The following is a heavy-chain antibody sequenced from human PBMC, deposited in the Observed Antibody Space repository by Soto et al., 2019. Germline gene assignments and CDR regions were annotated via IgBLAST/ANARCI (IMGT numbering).Heavy chain of an antibody. V-gene: IGHV1-2*02. J-gene: IGHJ5*02. CDR3: AKKSVERDCFHP. CDR1: GYAFTYYY. CDR2: INPDSGGT. Sequence: VACKASGYAFTYYYMHWVRQAPGQGLEWMGWINPDSGGTNYAQKFQGRVTMTRDTSISTAYMELSRLRSDDTAVYYCAKKSVERDCFHPWGQGTLVTVSS. D-gene: IGHD2-21*01.